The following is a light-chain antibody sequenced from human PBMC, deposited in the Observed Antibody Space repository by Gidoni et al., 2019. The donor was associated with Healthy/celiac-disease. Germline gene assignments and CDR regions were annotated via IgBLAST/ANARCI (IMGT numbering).Light chain of an antibody. CDR1: QSVTNNY. V-gene: IGKV3-20*01. Sequence: EIVLTQSPGTLSLSPGERATLSCRASQSVTNNYLAWYQQKPGQAPRLLIYGASSRATGSPDRFSGSGSGTDFTLTISRLEPEDFAVYYCQHYGSFGQGTKVECK. CDR3: QHYGS. CDR2: GAS. J-gene: IGKJ1*01.